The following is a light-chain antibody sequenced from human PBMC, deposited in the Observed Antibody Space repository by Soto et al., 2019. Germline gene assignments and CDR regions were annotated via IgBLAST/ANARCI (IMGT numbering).Light chain of an antibody. J-gene: IGKJ3*01. CDR2: GAS. CDR3: EEYGRPPFT. V-gene: IGKV3-20*01. Sequence: EIVLTQSPGTLSLSPGERATLSCRASQSVSSNNLAWYQQRPGQAPRVVIYGASTRATGIPERFSGSGSGTDFTLTMSRLEPEDFEVYYCEEYGRPPFTFCAGTKVEIK. CDR1: QSVSSNN.